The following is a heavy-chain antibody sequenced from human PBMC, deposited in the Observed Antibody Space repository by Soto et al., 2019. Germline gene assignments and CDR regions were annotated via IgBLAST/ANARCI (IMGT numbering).Heavy chain of an antibody. D-gene: IGHD2-15*01. CDR2: ISSSSSYI. CDR3: ARGRGSGGSVDY. Sequence: VQLVESGGGLVKPGGSLRLSCAASGFTFSSYSMNWVRQAPGKGLEWVSSISSSSSYIYYADSVKGRFTISRDNAKNSLYLQMNSLRAEDTAVYYCARGRGSGGSVDYWGQGTLVTVSS. CDR1: GFTFSSYS. V-gene: IGHV3-21*01. J-gene: IGHJ4*02.